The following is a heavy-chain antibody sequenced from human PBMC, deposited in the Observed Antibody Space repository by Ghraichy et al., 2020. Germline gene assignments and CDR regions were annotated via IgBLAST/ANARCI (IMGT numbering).Heavy chain of an antibody. J-gene: IGHJ5*02. CDR2: IYWDDDK. D-gene: IGHD6-19*01. CDR3: AHSGIAVAGTDNWFDP. V-gene: IGHV2-5*02. Sequence: SGPTLVKPTQTLTLTCTFSGFSLSTSGVGVGWIRQPPGKALEWLALIYWDDDKRYSPSLKSRLTITKDTSKNQVVLTMTNMDPVDTATYYCAHSGIAVAGTDNWFDPWGQGTLVTVSS. CDR1: GFSLSTSGVG.